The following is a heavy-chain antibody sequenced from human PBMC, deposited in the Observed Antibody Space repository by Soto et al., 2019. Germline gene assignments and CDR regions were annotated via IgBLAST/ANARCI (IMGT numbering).Heavy chain of an antibody. CDR2: IIPILGIA. CDR1: GGTFSSYT. CDR3: ARIGGYNSHFDY. Sequence: QVQLVQSGAEVKKPGSSVKVSCKASGGTFSSYTISWVRQAPGQGLEWMGRIIPILGIANYAQKFQGRVTITADKSTSTAYMELSSLRSEDTAVYYCARIGGYNSHFDYWGQGTLGTVSS. J-gene: IGHJ4*02. V-gene: IGHV1-69*02. D-gene: IGHD5-12*01.